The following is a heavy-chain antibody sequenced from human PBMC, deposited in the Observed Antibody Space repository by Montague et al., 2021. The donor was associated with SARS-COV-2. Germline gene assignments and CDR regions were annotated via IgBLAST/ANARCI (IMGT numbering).Heavy chain of an antibody. V-gene: IGHV4-34*01. J-gene: IGHJ4*02. D-gene: IGHD3-16*01. CDR1: SGPLSAYY. CDR3: ARGLDHNKGGDY. Sequence: SETLSLTCEVDSGPLSAYYWSWVRQPPGKGLEWIGEINPYGNTSYNPSLMSRVTLSLGTSSNPFSLKLTPVTAADTAVYYCARGLDHNKGGDYWGQGILVIVSS. CDR2: INPYGNT.